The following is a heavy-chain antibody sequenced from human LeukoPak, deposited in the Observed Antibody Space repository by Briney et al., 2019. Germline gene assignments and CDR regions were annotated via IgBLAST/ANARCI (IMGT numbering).Heavy chain of an antibody. J-gene: IGHJ4*02. CDR1: GFTFSSYS. CDR2: ISSSSSYI. Sequence: GGSLRLSCAASGFTFSSYSMNWVRQAPGKVLEWVSSISSSSSYIYYADSVKGRFTISRDNAKNSLYLQMNSPRAEDTAVYYCARAYDILTGYSSNSHFDYWGQGTLVTVSS. D-gene: IGHD3-9*01. V-gene: IGHV3-21*01. CDR3: ARAYDILTGYSSNSHFDY.